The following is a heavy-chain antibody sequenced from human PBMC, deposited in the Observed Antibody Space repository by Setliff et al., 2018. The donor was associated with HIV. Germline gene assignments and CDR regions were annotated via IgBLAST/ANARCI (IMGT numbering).Heavy chain of an antibody. D-gene: IGHD6-19*01. V-gene: IGHV1-69*13. CDR3: ARSDSGWPHYQYHHTDV. CDR2: IIPIFGKV. Sequence: SAKVSCKASGGRFRSFGFSWIRQAPGQGLEWMGGIIPIFGKVEYAQRFQDRVKITADESTSTAYMEMSSLTSEDTAIYYCARSDSGWPHYQYHHTDVWGKGTTVTVSS. CDR1: GGRFRSFG. J-gene: IGHJ6*04.